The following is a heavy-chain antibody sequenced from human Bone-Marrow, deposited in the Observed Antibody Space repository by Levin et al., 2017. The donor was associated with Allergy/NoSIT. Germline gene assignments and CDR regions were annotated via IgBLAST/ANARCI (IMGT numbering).Heavy chain of an antibody. Sequence: GGSLRLSCAASGFTFSSYSMNWVRQAPGKGLEWVSSISSSSSYIYYADSVKGRFTISRDNAKNSLYLQMNSLRAEDTAVYYCAREPDYDILTGYYDYWGQGTLVTVSS. CDR2: ISSSSSYI. V-gene: IGHV3-21*01. CDR1: GFTFSSYS. J-gene: IGHJ4*02. D-gene: IGHD3-9*01. CDR3: AREPDYDILTGYYDY.